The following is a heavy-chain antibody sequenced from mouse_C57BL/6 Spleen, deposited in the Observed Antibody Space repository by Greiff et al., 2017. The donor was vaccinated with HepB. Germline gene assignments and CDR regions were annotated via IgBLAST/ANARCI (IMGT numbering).Heavy chain of an antibody. CDR3: ARGAYYSNYVDY. J-gene: IGHJ2*01. CDR1: GFTFSSYA. V-gene: IGHV5-4*01. CDR2: ISDGCSYT. Sequence: EVQLVESGGGLVKPGGSLKLSCAASGFTFSSYAMSWVRQTPEKRLEWVATISDGCSYTYYPDNVKGRFTISRDNAKNNLYLQMSHLKSEDTAMYYCARGAYYSNYVDYWGQGTTLTVSS. D-gene: IGHD2-5*01.